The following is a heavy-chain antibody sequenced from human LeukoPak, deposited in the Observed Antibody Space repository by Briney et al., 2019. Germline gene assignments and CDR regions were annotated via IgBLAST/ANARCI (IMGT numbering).Heavy chain of an antibody. Sequence: GGSLRLSCAASGFTVSSKFMSWVRQAPGKGLVWVSRINSDGNSTSYADSVKGRFTISRDNAKNTLYLQMNSLRAEDTAVYYCASDFWSGYYTPMGVNYWGQGTLVTVSS. CDR3: ASDFWSGYYTPMGVNY. D-gene: IGHD3-3*01. V-gene: IGHV3-74*01. CDR2: INSDGNST. CDR1: GFTVSSKF. J-gene: IGHJ4*02.